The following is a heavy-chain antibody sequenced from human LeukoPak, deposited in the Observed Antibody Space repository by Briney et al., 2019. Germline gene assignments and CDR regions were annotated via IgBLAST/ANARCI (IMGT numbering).Heavy chain of an antibody. D-gene: IGHD2-2*01. CDR3: ARAQTFRYCTSSSCLRDTFDI. Sequence: GGSLRLSCAASGFTFSSYNMNWVRQAPGKGLEWVSSISTSSSFIYYADSLKGRFTISRDNAKNSLYLQMNSLRAEDTAVYYCARAQTFRYCTSSSCLRDTFDIWGQGTMVTVSS. CDR1: GFTFSSYN. V-gene: IGHV3-21*01. J-gene: IGHJ3*02. CDR2: ISTSSSFI.